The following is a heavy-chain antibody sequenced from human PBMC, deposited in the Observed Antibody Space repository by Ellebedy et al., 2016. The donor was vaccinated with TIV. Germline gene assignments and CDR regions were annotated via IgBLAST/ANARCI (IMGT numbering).Heavy chain of an antibody. Sequence: MPSETLSLTCVVSGDSFNSSNWWSWLRQPPGKGLEWIGEIYHSEIINYNPSLKSRVTMSVDKAKKQVSLNLTSVTAADTAVYYCARVVDYGDYGWFDPWGQGTRVTVSS. CDR1: GDSFNSSNW. D-gene: IGHD4-17*01. CDR3: ARVVDYGDYGWFDP. V-gene: IGHV4-4*02. J-gene: IGHJ5*02. CDR2: IYHSEII.